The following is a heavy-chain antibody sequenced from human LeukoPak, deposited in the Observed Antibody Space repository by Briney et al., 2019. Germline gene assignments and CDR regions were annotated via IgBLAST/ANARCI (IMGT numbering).Heavy chain of an antibody. D-gene: IGHD3-22*01. CDR1: GGSISSYY. Sequence: SETLSLTCTVSGGSISSYYWSWTRQPPGKGLEWIGYIYYSGSTNYNPSLKSRVTISVDTSKNQFSLKLSSVTAADTAVYYCARGSYYYDSSGYYSDYYYYGMDVWGQGTTVTVSS. V-gene: IGHV4-59*01. CDR2: IYYSGST. CDR3: ARGSYYYDSSGYYSDYYYYGMDV. J-gene: IGHJ6*02.